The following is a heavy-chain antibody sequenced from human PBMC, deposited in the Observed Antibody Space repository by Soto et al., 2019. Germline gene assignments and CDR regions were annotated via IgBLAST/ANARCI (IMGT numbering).Heavy chain of an antibody. CDR3: ARSSGVVRQCFDY. V-gene: IGHV4-39*01. Sequence: SETLSLTCTVSGGSISSSSYYWGWIRQPPGKGLEWIGSIYYSGSTYYNPSLKSRVTISVDTSKNQFSLKLSSVTAADTAVYYCARSSGVVRQCFDYWGQGTLVTVSS. CDR1: GGSISSSSYY. CDR2: IYYSGST. J-gene: IGHJ4*02. D-gene: IGHD3-3*01.